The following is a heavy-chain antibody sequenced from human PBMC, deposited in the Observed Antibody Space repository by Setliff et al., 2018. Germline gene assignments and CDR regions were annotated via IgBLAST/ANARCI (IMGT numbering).Heavy chain of an antibody. CDR1: GFTFSSHG. J-gene: IGHJ4*02. CDR3: AKDTYYYDSSGYYVFDY. CDR2: ISTSSSTI. D-gene: IGHD3-22*01. V-gene: IGHV3-48*01. Sequence: PGGSLRLSCVASGFTFSSHGMTWVRLAPGKGLEWISYISTSSSTIYYADSVKGRFTISRDNANHTLYLQMNSLRVEDTAVYYCAKDTYYYDSSGYYVFDYWGQGTLVTVSS.